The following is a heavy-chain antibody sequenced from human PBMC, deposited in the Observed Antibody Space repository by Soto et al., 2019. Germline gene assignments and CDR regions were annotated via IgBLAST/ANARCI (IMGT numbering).Heavy chain of an antibody. Sequence: ASVKVSCKASGYTFTSYGISWVRQAPGQGLERMGWISAYNGNTNYAQKLQGRVTMTTDTSTSTAYMELRSLRSDDTAVYYCARRYYYDSSGPWDYDYWGQGTLVTVSS. V-gene: IGHV1-18*04. CDR3: ARRYYYDSSGPWDYDY. J-gene: IGHJ4*02. CDR2: ISAYNGNT. CDR1: GYTFTSYG. D-gene: IGHD3-22*01.